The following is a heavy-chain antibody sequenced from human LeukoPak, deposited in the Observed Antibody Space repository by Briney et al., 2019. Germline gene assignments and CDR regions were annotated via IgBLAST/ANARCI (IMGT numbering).Heavy chain of an antibody. CDR1: GFTFSSYW. CDR3: AKDAAGPEY. V-gene: IGHV3-23*01. D-gene: IGHD6-13*01. CDR2: ISASGGAT. Sequence: PGGSLRLSCAASGFTFSSYWMHWVRQAPGKGLVWVSGISASGGATWYPDSVKGRFTISRDNSKNTLFLQMNSLRVEDTAIYYCAKDAAGPEYWGQGTRVTGSS. J-gene: IGHJ4*02.